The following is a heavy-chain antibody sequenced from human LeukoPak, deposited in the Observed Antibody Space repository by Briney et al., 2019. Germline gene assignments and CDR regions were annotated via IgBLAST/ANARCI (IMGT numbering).Heavy chain of an antibody. D-gene: IGHD6-19*01. J-gene: IGHJ4*02. CDR3: ARKVGKYSGWYNY. Sequence: PGGSLRLSCAASGFTFSSYWMSWVRQAPGKGLEWVANINQDGSGQYYVDSVKGRFTISRDNAKNSLSLHMNSLRVEDTATYYCARKVGKYSGWYNYWGQGILVTVSS. CDR1: GFTFSSYW. CDR2: INQDGSGQ. V-gene: IGHV3-7*01.